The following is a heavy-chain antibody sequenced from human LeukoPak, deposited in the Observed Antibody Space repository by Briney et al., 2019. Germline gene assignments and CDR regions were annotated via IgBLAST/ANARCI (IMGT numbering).Heavy chain of an antibody. CDR3: AYMRGLYYGIDY. Sequence: PGGSLRLSCAASGFTFSSYAMSWVRQAPGKGLEWVSAISGSGGSTYYADSVKGRFTISRDNSKNTLYLRMNSLRAEDTAVYYCAYMRGLYYGIDYWGQGTLVTVSS. J-gene: IGHJ4*02. V-gene: IGHV3-23*01. CDR2: ISGSGGST. D-gene: IGHD3-10*01. CDR1: GFTFSSYA.